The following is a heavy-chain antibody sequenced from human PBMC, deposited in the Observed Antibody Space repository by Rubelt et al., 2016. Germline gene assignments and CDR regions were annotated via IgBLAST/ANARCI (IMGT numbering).Heavy chain of an antibody. CDR2: ISGRGGSK. J-gene: IGHJ4*02. CDR3: AKSHGYGGNSEVDYFDY. CDR1: GFTFSSYA. D-gene: IGHD4-23*01. V-gene: IGHV3-23*01. Sequence: EVQLLESGGGLVQPGGSLRLSCAASGFTFSSYAMSWVRPAPGKGLEWVSAISGRGGSKYYADSWKVRCTIARDKSKKPLFLQMNSLRAADTAVYDCAKSHGYGGNSEVDYFDYWGQGTLVTVAS.